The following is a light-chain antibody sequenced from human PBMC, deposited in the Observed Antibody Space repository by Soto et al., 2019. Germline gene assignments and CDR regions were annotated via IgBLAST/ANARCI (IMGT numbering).Light chain of an antibody. J-gene: IGKJ1*01. CDR3: HKYDSAPEA. CDR2: DAS. CDR1: QGISNS. Sequence: DIQMTQSPSSLSASVGDRVTITCRASQGISNSLAWYQQEPGKVPKLLIYDASTLQSGVSSRFSGSGSGTDLNLTISSLQPEDVATYYCHKYDSAPEAFGQGTKVEIK. V-gene: IGKV1-27*01.